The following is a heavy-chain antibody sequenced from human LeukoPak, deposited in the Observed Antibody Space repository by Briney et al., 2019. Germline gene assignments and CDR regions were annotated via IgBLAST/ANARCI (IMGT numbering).Heavy chain of an antibody. V-gene: IGHV1-69*13. J-gene: IGHJ6*02. Sequence: SVKVSCKASGYTFTSYAMNWVRQAPGQGLEWMGGIIPIFGTANYAQKFQGRVTITADESTSTAYMELSSLRSEDTAVYYCARDGYCSSTSCYVGGFHVWGQGTTVTVSS. CDR3: ARDGYCSSTSCYVGGFHV. CDR2: IIPIFGTA. D-gene: IGHD2-2*03. CDR1: GYTFTSYA.